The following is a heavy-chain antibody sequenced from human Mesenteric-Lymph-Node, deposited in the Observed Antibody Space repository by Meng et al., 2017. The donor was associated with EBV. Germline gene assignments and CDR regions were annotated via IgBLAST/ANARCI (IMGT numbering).Heavy chain of an antibody. V-gene: IGHV4-61*03. D-gene: IGHD3-10*01. CDR3: ARGYGSGSYRYFDY. Sequence: QGRLQGSGPGLVKPSGTLSLTCPVSGGSVNSGSYYWSWIRQPPGKGLQWIGYIFSSGSTNYNPSFKRRVTISVDMSKNHFSLRLTSVTPADTAVYYCARGYGSGSYRYFDYWGQGTLVTVSS. J-gene: IGHJ4*02. CDR2: IFSSGST. CDR1: GGSVNSGSYY.